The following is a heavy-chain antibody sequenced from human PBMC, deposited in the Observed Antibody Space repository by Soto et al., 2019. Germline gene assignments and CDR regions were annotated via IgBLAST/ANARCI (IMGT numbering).Heavy chain of an antibody. D-gene: IGHD5-18*01. Sequence: EVQLVESGGGLVQPGGSLRLSCAASGFTFSSYSMNWVRQAPGKGLEWVSYIGSSGSTIYYADSVKGRFTISRVSAKNSLYLQRNSLRDEDTAVYYCARDLGYGLFDYWGQGTLVTVSS. CDR3: ARDLGYGLFDY. J-gene: IGHJ4*02. V-gene: IGHV3-48*02. CDR1: GFTFSSYS. CDR2: IGSSGSTI.